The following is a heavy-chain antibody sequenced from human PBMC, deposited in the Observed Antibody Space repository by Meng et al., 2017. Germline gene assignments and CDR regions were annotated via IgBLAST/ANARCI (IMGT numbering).Heavy chain of an antibody. Sequence: QWHVGESGAEVKKPGSSVKVSCKASGGTFSSYAISWVRQAPGQGLEWMGGIIPIFGTTNYAQKFQGRVTITADKSTSTAYMELSSLRSEDTAVYYCARDGVGATEGYFDYWGQGTLVTVSS. J-gene: IGHJ4*02. CDR3: ARDGVGATEGYFDY. D-gene: IGHD1-26*01. V-gene: IGHV1-69*06. CDR1: GGTFSSYA. CDR2: IIPIFGTT.